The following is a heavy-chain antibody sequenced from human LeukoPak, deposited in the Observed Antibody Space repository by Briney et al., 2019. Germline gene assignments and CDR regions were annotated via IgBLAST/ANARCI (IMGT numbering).Heavy chain of an antibody. CDR1: GFTFSSYS. CDR3: ARSYSSGRYKVPEYFQH. J-gene: IGHJ1*01. V-gene: IGHV3-21*01. Sequence: GGSLRLSCAASGFTFSSYSMNWVRQAPGKGLEWVSSISSSSSYIYYANSVKGRFTISRDNAKNSLYLQMNSLRAEDTAVYYCARSYSSGRYKVPEYFQHWGQGTLVTVSS. D-gene: IGHD6-19*01. CDR2: ISSSSSYI.